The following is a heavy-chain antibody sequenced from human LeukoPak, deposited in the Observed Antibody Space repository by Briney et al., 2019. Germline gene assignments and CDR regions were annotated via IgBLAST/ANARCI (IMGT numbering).Heavy chain of an antibody. V-gene: IGHV3-21*01. CDR1: GFTFSSYS. J-gene: IGHJ4*02. Sequence: GGSLRLSCAASGFTFSSYSMNWVRQAPGKGLEWVSSISSSSSYIYYADSVKGRFTISRDNAKNSLYLQMNSLRAEDTAVYYCARGGGYYDSSGYYYFFTFDYWGQGTLVTVSS. CDR2: ISSSSSYI. D-gene: IGHD3-22*01. CDR3: ARGGGYYDSSGYYYFFTFDY.